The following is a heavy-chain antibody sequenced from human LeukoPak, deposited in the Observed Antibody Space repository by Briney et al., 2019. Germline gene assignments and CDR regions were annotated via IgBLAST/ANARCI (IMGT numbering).Heavy chain of an antibody. CDR3: ATSKIAAAGTRPYYYGMDV. J-gene: IGHJ6*02. CDR2: IYPGDSDT. D-gene: IGHD6-13*01. CDR1: GYSFTSYC. Sequence: GESLKISCKVSGYSFTSYCVGWVRQMPGRGLEWMGIIYPGDSDTRYSPSFQGQVTISADKSISTTYLQWSSLKASDTAMYYCATSKIAAAGTRPYYYGMDVWGQGTTVTVSS. V-gene: IGHV5-51*01.